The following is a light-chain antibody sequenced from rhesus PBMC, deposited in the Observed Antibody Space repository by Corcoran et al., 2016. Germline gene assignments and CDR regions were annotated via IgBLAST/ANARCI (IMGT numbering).Light chain of an antibody. CDR3: LQGYSTPYS. CDR2: AAS. V-gene: IGKV1-36*02. J-gene: IGKJ2*01. CDR1: QGISDY. Sequence: DIQMTQSPSSLSASVGDRVTITCRASQGISDYLNWYQQKPGKAPKRLIDAASSLDSGVPSRFSGSGSGTDVTLTISSLQPEEFAAYYCLQGYSTPYSFGQGTKVEIK.